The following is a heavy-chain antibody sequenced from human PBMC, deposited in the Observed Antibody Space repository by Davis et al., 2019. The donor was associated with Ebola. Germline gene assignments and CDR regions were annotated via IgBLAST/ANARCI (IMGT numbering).Heavy chain of an antibody. CDR2: ISSSSFTI. CDR1: GFTFSSYS. Sequence: GESLKISCAASGFTFSSYSMNWVRQAPGKGLEWVSYISSSSFTIYYADSVKGRFTTSRDNAKNSLYLQMNSLRAEDTAVYYCARDRDAYTSTKYLLKTHFDYWGPGTLVTVSS. D-gene: IGHD2-2*01. CDR3: ARDRDAYTSTKYLLKTHFDY. J-gene: IGHJ4*02. V-gene: IGHV3-48*01.